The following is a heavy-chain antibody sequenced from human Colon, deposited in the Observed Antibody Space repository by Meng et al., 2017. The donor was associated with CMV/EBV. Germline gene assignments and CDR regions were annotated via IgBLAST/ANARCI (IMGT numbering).Heavy chain of an antibody. V-gene: IGHV3-23*03. CDR1: GFTFSSYA. CDR2: IYSGGSST. CDR3: AKDKERAAAGRYYYYYGMDV. D-gene: IGHD6-13*01. J-gene: IGHJ6*02. Sequence: GGSLRLSCAASGFTFSSYAMGWVRQAPGKGLEWVSVIYSGGSSTYYADSVKGRFTISRDNSKNTLYLQMNSLRAEDTAVYYCAKDKERAAAGRYYYYYGMDVWGQGTTVTVSS.